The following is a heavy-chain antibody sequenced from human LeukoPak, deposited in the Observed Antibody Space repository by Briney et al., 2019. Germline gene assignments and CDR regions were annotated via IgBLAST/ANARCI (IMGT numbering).Heavy chain of an antibody. CDR3: AKDRRSRVTMIVVVIGFGDY. D-gene: IGHD3-22*01. J-gene: IGHJ4*02. CDR2: ISGSGGST. V-gene: IGHV3-23*01. Sequence: GGSLRLSCAASGFTFSSYAMSWVRQAPGKGLEWVSAISGSGGSTYYADSVKGRFTISRDNSKNTLYLQMNSLRAEDTAVYYCAKDRRSRVTMIVVVIGFGDYWGQGTLVTVSS. CDR1: GFTFSSYA.